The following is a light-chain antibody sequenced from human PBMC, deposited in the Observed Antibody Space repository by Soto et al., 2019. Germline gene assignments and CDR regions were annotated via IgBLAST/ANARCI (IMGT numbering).Light chain of an antibody. V-gene: IGKV3-20*01. CDR2: GAS. CDR3: QQYDSSLYT. J-gene: IGKJ2*01. Sequence: EIVLTQSPGTLSLSPGERVTLSCRASQSVSSSYLAWYQQKPGQAPGLLIYGASTRAAGIPDRFSGSGSGTDFSLTISRLEPEDFALYYCQQYDSSLYTFGQGTKLEIK. CDR1: QSVSSSY.